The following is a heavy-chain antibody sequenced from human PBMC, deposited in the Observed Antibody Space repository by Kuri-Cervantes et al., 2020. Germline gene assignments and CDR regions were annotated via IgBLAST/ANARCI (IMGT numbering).Heavy chain of an antibody. D-gene: IGHD3-22*01. Sequence: GESLKISCAASGFTFSSYAMHWVRQAPGKGLEWVAVISYDGSNKYYADSVKGRFTISRNNSKNTLYLQMNSLRAEDTAVYYCATTTYYYDSSGSYFDYWGQGTLVTVSS. CDR2: ISYDGSNK. CDR3: ATTTYYYDSSGSYFDY. V-gene: IGHV3-30-3*01. J-gene: IGHJ4*02. CDR1: GFTFSSYA.